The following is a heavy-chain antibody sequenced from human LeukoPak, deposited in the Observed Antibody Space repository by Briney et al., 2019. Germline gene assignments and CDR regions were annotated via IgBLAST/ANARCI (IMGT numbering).Heavy chain of an antibody. V-gene: IGHV4-39*01. D-gene: IGHD5-18*01. CDR1: GGSISSSSYY. Sequence: SETLSLTCTVSGGSISSSSYYWGWIRQPPGKGLEWIGSIYYSGSTYYNPSLKSRVTISVDTSKNQFSLKLSSVTAADTAVYYCARQLRDTAMVDAFDIWGQGTMVTVSS. CDR2: IYYSGST. J-gene: IGHJ3*02. CDR3: ARQLRDTAMVDAFDI.